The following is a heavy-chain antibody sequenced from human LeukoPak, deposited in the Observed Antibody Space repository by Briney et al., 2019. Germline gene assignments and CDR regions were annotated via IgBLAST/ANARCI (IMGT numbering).Heavy chain of an antibody. V-gene: IGHV3-74*03. CDR1: GFTFSNYW. D-gene: IGHD4-17*01. Sequence: GGSLRPSCAAAGFTFSNYWMHWVRQAPGKGLVWVAAIKTDGSDMQYADSVKGRFAISRDNAENTVYLQMNSLRDEDTAVYYCVRDQTVFTILDYWGQGTLVTVSS. CDR2: IKTDGSDM. J-gene: IGHJ4*02. CDR3: VRDQTVFTILDY.